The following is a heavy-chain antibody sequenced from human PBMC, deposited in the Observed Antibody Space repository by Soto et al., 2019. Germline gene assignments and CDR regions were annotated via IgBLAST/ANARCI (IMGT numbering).Heavy chain of an antibody. J-gene: IGHJ6*02. CDR1: GFTFSSYA. CDR2: ISYDGSNK. CDR3: AREDYYGSGSYYYYYGMDV. Sequence: PGGSLRLSCAASGFTFSSYAMHWVRQAPGKGLEWVAVISYDGSNKYYADSVKGRFTISRDNSKNTLYLQMNSLRAEDTAVYYYAREDYYGSGSYYYYYGMDVWGQGTTVTAP. D-gene: IGHD3-10*01. V-gene: IGHV3-30-3*01.